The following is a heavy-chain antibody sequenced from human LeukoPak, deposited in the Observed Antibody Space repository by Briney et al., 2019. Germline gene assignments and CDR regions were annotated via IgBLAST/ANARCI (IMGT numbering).Heavy chain of an antibody. CDR2: IYYSGST. CDR3: ARDAIAVAGSGFDY. V-gene: IGHV4-59*01. Sequence: SETLSLTCTVSGGSISRYYWSWIRQPPGKGLEWIGYIYYSGSTNYNPSLKSRVTISVDTSKHQFSLKLSSVTSADTAVYYCARDAIAVAGSGFDYWGQGTLVTVSS. D-gene: IGHD6-19*01. J-gene: IGHJ4*02. CDR1: GGSISRYY.